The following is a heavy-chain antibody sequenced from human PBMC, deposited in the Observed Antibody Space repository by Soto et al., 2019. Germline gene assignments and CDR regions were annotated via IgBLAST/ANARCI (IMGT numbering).Heavy chain of an antibody. Sequence: SETLSLTCSVSGGTISGYYWTWIRQPAGKGLEWIGRIYSSGNTKYNPSLQSRVTMSPDTSNNQFSLRLTSVTAADTAVYYCARGQRFSDWFDPWGQGTLVTVSS. CDR2: IYSSGNT. V-gene: IGHV4-4*07. D-gene: IGHD3-3*01. J-gene: IGHJ5*02. CDR1: GGTISGYY. CDR3: ARGQRFSDWFDP.